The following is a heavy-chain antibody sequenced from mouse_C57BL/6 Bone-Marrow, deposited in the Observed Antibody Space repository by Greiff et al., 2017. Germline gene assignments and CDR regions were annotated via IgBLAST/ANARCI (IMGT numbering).Heavy chain of an antibody. Sequence: VQLQQPGAELVRPGSSVKLSCKASGYTFTSYWMHWVKQRPIQGLEWIGNIDPSDSETHYNQKFKDKATLTVDKSSSTAYMQLRSLTSKDSAVYYCATTIYYYGSSLFDYWGQGTTLTVSA. CDR2: IDPSDSET. J-gene: IGHJ2*01. D-gene: IGHD1-1*01. V-gene: IGHV1-52*01. CDR1: GYTFTSYW. CDR3: ATTIYYYGSSLFDY.